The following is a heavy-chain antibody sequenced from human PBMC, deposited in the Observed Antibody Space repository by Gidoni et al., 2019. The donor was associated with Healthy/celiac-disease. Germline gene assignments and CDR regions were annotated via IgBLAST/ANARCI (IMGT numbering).Heavy chain of an antibody. D-gene: IGHD2-8*01. J-gene: IGHJ3*02. CDR3: ARAVECCTFDI. CDR1: GYTFTNYG. Sequence: QVKKSGASVKVSCEASGYTFTNYGITWVRQAPGQGLEWMGWISAYNDNTNYAQKLQGRVTMTTDTSTSTAYMELRSLRSDDTAVYYCARAVECCTFDIWGQGTMVTVSS. V-gene: IGHV1-18*04. CDR2: ISAYNDNT.